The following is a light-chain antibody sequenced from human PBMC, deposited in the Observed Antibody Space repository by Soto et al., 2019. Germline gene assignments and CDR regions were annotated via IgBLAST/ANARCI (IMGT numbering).Light chain of an antibody. CDR1: SSDVGGYNY. CDR2: GVS. CDR3: SSYTSSTTVV. V-gene: IGLV2-14*03. J-gene: IGLJ2*01. Sequence: QPVLTQPASVSGSPGQSITISCTGTSSDVGGYNYVSWYQQHPGKAPKLMIYGVSYRPSGVSNRWSGSKSGNTASLTITGLQAEDEADYYCSSYTSSTTVVYGGGTKLTVL.